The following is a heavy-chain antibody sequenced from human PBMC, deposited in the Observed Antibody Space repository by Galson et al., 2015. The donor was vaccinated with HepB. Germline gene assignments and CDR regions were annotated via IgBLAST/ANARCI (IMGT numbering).Heavy chain of an antibody. J-gene: IGHJ3*02. CDR1: GFTFSSYS. CDR2: IKQDGSEK. V-gene: IGHV3-7*03. CDR3: ARTLRVRAFDI. Sequence: SLRLSCAASGFTFSSYSMNWVRQAPGKGLEWVANIKQDGSEKYYVDSVKGRFTISRDNAKNSLYLQMNSLRAEDTAVYYCARTLRVRAFDIWGQGTMVTVSS. D-gene: IGHD4/OR15-4a*01.